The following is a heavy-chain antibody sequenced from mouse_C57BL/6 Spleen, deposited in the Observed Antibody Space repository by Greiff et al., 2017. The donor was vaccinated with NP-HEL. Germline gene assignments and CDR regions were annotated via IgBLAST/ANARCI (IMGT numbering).Heavy chain of an antibody. CDR1: GFTFSDYY. V-gene: IGHV5-16*01. J-gene: IGHJ3*01. CDR2: INYDGSST. Sequence: EVKLMESEGGLVQPGSSMKLSCTASGFTFSDYYMAWVRQVPEKGLEWVANINYDGSSTYYLDSLKSRFIISRDNAKNILYLQMSSLKSEDTATYYCARGGGWFAYWGQGTLVTVSA. CDR3: ARGGGWFAY.